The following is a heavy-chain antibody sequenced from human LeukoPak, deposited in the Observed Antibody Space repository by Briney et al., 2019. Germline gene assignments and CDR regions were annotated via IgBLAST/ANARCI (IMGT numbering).Heavy chain of an antibody. CDR2: IYYSGRT. V-gene: IGHV4-59*11. D-gene: IGHD5-12*01. J-gene: IGHJ4*02. CDR3: ARGPTRYYFDY. CDR1: GFTFSTHW. Sequence: PGGSLRLSCVASGFTFSTHWVSWIRQPPGKGLEWIGYIYYSGRTNYNPSLKSRVTMSVDTSKNQFSLKLSSVTAADTAFYYCARGPTRYYFDYWGQGTLVTVSS.